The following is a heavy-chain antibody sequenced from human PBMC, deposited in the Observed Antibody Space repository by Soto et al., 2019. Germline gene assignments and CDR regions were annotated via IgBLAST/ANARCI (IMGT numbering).Heavy chain of an antibody. V-gene: IGHV1-46*03. CDR3: ATGACSSSNGYVGYSVV. Sequence: QVQLVQSGAEVKKPGASVKVSCKASGYTFSSYYMHWVRQAPGQGHEWMGILNPSGGSTSYAQRYQSGVAMTRNTSTGTVYNELSSLRYEDMARYRCATGACSSSNGYVGYSVVWGRGTLVTVSS. D-gene: IGHD2-2*01. J-gene: IGHJ1*01. CDR2: LNPSGGST. CDR1: GYTFSSYY.